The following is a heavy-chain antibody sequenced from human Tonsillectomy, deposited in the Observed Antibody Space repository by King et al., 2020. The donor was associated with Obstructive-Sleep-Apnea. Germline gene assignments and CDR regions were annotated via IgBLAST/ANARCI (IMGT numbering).Heavy chain of an antibody. CDR3: AKTPSGYCSSTSCYGDY. V-gene: IGHV3-23*04. D-gene: IGHD2-2*01. J-gene: IGHJ4*02. CDR2: ISGSGGST. CDR1: GFTFSSYA. Sequence: AQLVQSGGGLVQPGGSLRLYCAASGFTFSSYAMSWVRQAPGKGLEWVSAISGSGGSTYYADSVKGRFTISRDNSKNTLYLQMNSLRAEDTAVYYCAKTPSGYCSSTSCYGDYWGQGTLVTVSS.